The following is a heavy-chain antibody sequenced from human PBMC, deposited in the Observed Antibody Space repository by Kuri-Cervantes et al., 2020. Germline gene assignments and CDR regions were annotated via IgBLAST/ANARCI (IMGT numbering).Heavy chain of an antibody. D-gene: IGHD3-10*01. Sequence: LRLSCAVSGGSISSSGSCWTWIRQSPGKGLEWIGYIHHSGNSYYNPSLKSRATISVDGSKNHFSLRLTSVTAADTAVYYCARAPGYYNALDVWGQGTMVTVSS. CDR2: IHHSGNS. V-gene: IGHV4-30-2*06. CDR1: GGSISSSGSC. CDR3: ARAPGYYNALDV. J-gene: IGHJ6*02.